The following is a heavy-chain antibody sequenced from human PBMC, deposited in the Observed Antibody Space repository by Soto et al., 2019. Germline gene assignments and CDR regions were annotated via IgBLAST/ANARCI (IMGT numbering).Heavy chain of an antibody. J-gene: IGHJ4*02. Sequence: ASVKVSCKASGGTFSSYATSWVRQAPGQGLEWMGGIIPIFGTANYAQKFQGRVTITADESTSTAYMELSSLRSEDTAVYYCARDSREYCSSTSCYPFDYWGQGTLVTVS. D-gene: IGHD2-2*01. CDR3: ARDSREYCSSTSCYPFDY. CDR2: IIPIFGTA. V-gene: IGHV1-69*13. CDR1: GGTFSSYA.